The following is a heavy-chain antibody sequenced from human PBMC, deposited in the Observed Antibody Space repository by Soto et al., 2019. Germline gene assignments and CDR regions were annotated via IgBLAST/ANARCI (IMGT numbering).Heavy chain of an antibody. D-gene: IGHD3-9*01. J-gene: IGHJ3*02. V-gene: IGHV1-18*01. CDR3: ARVGYYDILTGAFDI. CDR1: GYTFTSYG. CDR2: ISAYNGNT. Sequence: ASVKVSCKASGYTFTSYGISWVRQAPGQGLEWMGWISAYNGNTNYAQKLQGRVTMTTDTSTSTAYMELRSLRFDDTAVYYCARVGYYDILTGAFDIWGQGTMVTVSS.